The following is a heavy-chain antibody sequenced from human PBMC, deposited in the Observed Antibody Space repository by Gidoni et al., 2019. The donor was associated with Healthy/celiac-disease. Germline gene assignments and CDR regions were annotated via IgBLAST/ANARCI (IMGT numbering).Heavy chain of an antibody. D-gene: IGHD2-21*02. J-gene: IGHJ3*02. CDR3: ARAWADCGGDCYDPAFDI. CDR1: GFTFSSYG. Sequence: QVQLVESGGGVVQPGRSLRLSCAASGFTFSSYGMHWVRQAPGKGLECVAVIWYDGSNKYYADSVKGRFTISRDNSKNTLYLQMNSLRAEDTAVYYCARAWADCGGDCYDPAFDIWGQGTMVTVSS. CDR2: IWYDGSNK. V-gene: IGHV3-33*01.